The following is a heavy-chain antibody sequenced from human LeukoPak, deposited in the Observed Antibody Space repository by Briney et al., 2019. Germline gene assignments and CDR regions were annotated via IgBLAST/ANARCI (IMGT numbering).Heavy chain of an antibody. CDR1: GGSISSYY. CDR3: ARRYYYDSSGYFDY. V-gene: IGHV4-59*12. D-gene: IGHD3-22*01. CDR2: IYYSGST. Sequence: SETLSLTCTVSGGSISSYYWSWIRQPPGKGLEWIGYIYYSGSTNYNPSLKSRVTISVDTSKNQFSLQLSSVAAADTAVYYCARRYYYDSSGYFDYWGQGTLVTVSS. J-gene: IGHJ4*02.